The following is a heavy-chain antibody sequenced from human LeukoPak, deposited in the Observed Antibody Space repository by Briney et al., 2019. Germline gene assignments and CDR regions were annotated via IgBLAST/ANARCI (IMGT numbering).Heavy chain of an antibody. CDR3: VRDALVILSSYDFDMDV. CDR2: ISAYSGNT. J-gene: IGHJ6*02. D-gene: IGHD3-9*01. Sequence: GASVKVSCKASGYVFERHGISWVRQAPGQGLEWIGWISAYSGNTNYAPKLQARVTLTTDTSTNTAHMELRSLRSDDTAVYYCVRDALVILSSYDFDMDVWGQGTTVSVSS. CDR1: GYVFERHG. V-gene: IGHV1-18*01.